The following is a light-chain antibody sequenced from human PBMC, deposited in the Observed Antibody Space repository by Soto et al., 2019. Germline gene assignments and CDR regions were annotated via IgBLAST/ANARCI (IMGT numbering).Light chain of an antibody. Sequence: QSVLTQPPSLSGAPGQRITISCTGTSSNLGAAFAVQWYQQLPGAAPKLLIYYNNNRPSGVPERFSGSKSGTSAFLAITVLQADDEADYYCQSYDSSLSGHVVFGGGTKLTVL. CDR1: SSNLGAAFA. CDR3: QSYDSSLSGHVV. CDR2: YNN. V-gene: IGLV1-40*01. J-gene: IGLJ2*01.